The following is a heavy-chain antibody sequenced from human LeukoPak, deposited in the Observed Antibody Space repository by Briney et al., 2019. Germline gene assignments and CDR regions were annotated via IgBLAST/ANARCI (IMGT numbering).Heavy chain of an antibody. D-gene: IGHD3-22*01. CDR3: ASRVAATLGANYYDSSGITPGAFDI. CDR1: GNSFTSYW. V-gene: IGHV5-51*01. J-gene: IGHJ3*02. CDR2: IYPGDSDT. Sequence: PGESLKISCKGSGNSFTSYWIGWVRQMPGKGLEWMGIIYPGDSDTRYSPSFQGQVTISADKSISTAYQQWSSLKASDTAMYYCASRVAATLGANYYDSSGITPGAFDIWGQGTMVTVSS.